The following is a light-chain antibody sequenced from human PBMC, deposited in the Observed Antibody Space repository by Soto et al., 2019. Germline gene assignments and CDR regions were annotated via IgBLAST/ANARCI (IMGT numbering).Light chain of an antibody. CDR3: QQYYNTPPT. CDR1: QRVLFSSNSNNY. V-gene: IGKV4-1*01. J-gene: IGKJ2*01. Sequence: DIVMTQSPDSLAVSLGERATINCKSSQRVLFSSNSNNYLAWYQQKPGQPPKLLIYWASTRESGVPDRFSGSGSGTEFTLTISSLQADDVAFYYCQQYYNTPPTFGQGTKLEIK. CDR2: WAS.